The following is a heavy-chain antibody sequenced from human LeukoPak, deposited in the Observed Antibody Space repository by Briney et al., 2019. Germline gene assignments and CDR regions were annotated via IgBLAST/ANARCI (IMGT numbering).Heavy chain of an antibody. V-gene: IGHV3-64*01. CDR3: ARVSQGSSNWYDY. CDR2: ISSNGGST. J-gene: IGHJ5*01. Sequence: PGGSLRLSCAASGFTFSSYAIHWVRQAPGKGLEYVSAISSNGGSTDYANSVKGRFTISRDNSKNTLYLQMGSLGAEDMAVYYCARVSQGSSNWYDYWGQGTLVTVSS. D-gene: IGHD2-2*01. CDR1: GFTFSSYA.